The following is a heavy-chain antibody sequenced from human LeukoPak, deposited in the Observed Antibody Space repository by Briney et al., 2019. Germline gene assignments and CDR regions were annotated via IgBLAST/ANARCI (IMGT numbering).Heavy chain of an antibody. D-gene: IGHD3-10*01. Sequence: SETLSLTCAVYGGSFSGYYWSWIRQPPGKGLEWIGEINHSGSTNYNPSLKSRVTISVDTSKNQFSLKLSSVTAAATAVYYCARATMVRGVIIPNWFDPWGQGTLVTVSS. CDR3: ARATMVRGVIIPNWFDP. CDR1: GGSFSGYY. J-gene: IGHJ5*02. CDR2: INHSGST. V-gene: IGHV4-34*01.